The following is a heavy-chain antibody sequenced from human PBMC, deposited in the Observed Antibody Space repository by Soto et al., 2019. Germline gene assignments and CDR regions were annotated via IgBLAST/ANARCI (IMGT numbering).Heavy chain of an antibody. V-gene: IGHV1-69*12. CDR3: ASVLELHDYVGMDV. CDR2: IIPIFGIA. D-gene: IGHD1-7*01. Sequence: QVQLVQSGAEVKKPGSSVKVSCKASGGTFSSYAISWVRQAPGQVLEWMGGIIPIFGIADYAQKFQGRVTITADESTSTAYMELSSLRSEDTAVYYWASVLELHDYVGMDVWGQGTTVTVSS. CDR1: GGTFSSYA. J-gene: IGHJ6*02.